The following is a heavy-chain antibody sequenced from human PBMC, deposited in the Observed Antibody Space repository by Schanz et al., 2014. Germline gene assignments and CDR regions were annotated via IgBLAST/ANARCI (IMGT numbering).Heavy chain of an antibody. CDR3: ARVRRRIATPSTPSFRNYYYYAMDV. CDR2: LSGSGGST. J-gene: IGHJ6*02. V-gene: IGHV3-23*04. D-gene: IGHD6-13*01. CDR1: GFTLSSYA. Sequence: VQLVESGGGVVQPGRSLRLSCAAYGFTLSSYAMHWVRQAPGKGLEWVSALSGSGGSTYYADSVEGRFTISRDNSRNTLYQQMNSLRAEDTSVYFCARVRRRIATPSTPSFRNYYYYAMDVWGQGTTVTVSS.